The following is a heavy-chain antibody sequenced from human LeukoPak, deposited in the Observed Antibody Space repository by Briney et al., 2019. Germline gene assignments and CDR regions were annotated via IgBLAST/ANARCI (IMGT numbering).Heavy chain of an antibody. CDR3: AXXXVLEGSLGPNFDY. J-gene: IGHJ4*02. CDR2: IIPILGIA. D-gene: IGHD3-16*01. CDR1: GGTFSSYA. V-gene: IGHV1-69*04. Sequence: ASVKVSCKASGGTFSSYAISWVRQAPGQGLEWMGRIIPILGIANYAQKFQGRVTITADKSTSTAYTELSSLRSEDTAVYYCAXXXVLEGSLGPNFDYWGQGTLVTVSS.